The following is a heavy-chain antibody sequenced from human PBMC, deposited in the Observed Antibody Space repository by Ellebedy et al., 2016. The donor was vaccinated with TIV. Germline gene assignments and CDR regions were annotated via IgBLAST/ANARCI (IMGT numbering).Heavy chain of an antibody. D-gene: IGHD2-2*01. V-gene: IGHV4-30-2*01. Sequence: LRLSXGVSNGSIVSGGYSWSWIRQLPGMGLEWIGNSYPSGNTFYNSSLKTRVTMSVDRSKNQFSLRLSSVTAADTAVYYCARDRQQLISYDYWGQGALVTVSS. J-gene: IGHJ4*02. CDR1: NGSIVSGGYS. CDR2: SYPSGNT. CDR3: ARDRQQLISYDY.